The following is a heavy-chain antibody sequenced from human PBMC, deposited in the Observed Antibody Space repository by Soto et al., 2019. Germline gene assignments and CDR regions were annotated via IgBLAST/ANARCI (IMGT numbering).Heavy chain of an antibody. CDR1: GFTFSSYW. D-gene: IGHD6-13*01. V-gene: IGHV3-7*01. CDR2: IKQDGSEK. Sequence: GGSLRLSCAASGFTFSSYWMSWVRQAPGKGLEWVANIKQDGSEKYYVDSVKGRFTISRDNAKNSLYLQMNSLRAEDTAVYYCASFPTSAALDYWGQGTLVTVSS. CDR3: ASFPTSAALDY. J-gene: IGHJ4*02.